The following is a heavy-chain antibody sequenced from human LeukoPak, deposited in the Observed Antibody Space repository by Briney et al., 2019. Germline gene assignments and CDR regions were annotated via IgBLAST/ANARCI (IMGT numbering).Heavy chain of an antibody. V-gene: IGHV1-69*13. Sequence: GASVKVSCKASGGTFSSYAISWVRQAPGQGLEWMGGIIPIFGTANYAQKFQGRVTITADESTSTAYMELSSLRSEDTAVYYCARDPFYYYGSGSYYLPEHYFDYWGQGTLVTVSS. CDR3: ARDPFYYYGSGSYYLPEHYFDY. J-gene: IGHJ4*02. CDR2: IIPIFGTA. CDR1: GGTFSSYA. D-gene: IGHD3-10*01.